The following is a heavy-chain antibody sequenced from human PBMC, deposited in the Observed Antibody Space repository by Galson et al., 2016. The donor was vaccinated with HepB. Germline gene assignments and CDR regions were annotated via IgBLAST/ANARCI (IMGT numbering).Heavy chain of an antibody. Sequence: SLILSCAASGFSFSLYDMHWVRQVTGKGLEWVSAIGTAPGDTNYLDSVKGRFTISRENADNSLYLQMNSLRPGDTAVYYCARGKSLWTTPWNYGLDVWGKGTTVTVSS. CDR3: ARGKSLWTTPWNYGLDV. CDR1: GFSFSLYD. D-gene: IGHD4-17*01. J-gene: IGHJ6*04. V-gene: IGHV3-13*01. CDR2: IGTAPGDT.